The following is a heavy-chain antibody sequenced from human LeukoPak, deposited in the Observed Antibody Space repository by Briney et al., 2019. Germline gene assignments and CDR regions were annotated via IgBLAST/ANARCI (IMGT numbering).Heavy chain of an antibody. CDR3: ARDLVPAAIGWFDP. CDR2: IIPIFGTA. V-gene: IGHV1-69*13. Sequence: GASVKVSCKASGGTFSSYAISWVRQAPGQGLEWMGGIIPIFGTANYAQKFQGRVTIIADESTSTAYMELSSLRSEDTAVYYCARDLVPAAIGWFDPWGQGTLVTVSS. J-gene: IGHJ5*02. D-gene: IGHD2-2*02. CDR1: GGTFSSYA.